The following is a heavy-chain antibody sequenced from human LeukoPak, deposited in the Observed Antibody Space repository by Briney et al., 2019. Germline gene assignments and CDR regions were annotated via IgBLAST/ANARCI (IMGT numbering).Heavy chain of an antibody. V-gene: IGHV4-59*01. CDR2: IYYSGST. CDR3: ARAQVRGVSNWFDP. J-gene: IGHJ5*02. D-gene: IGHD3-10*01. CDR1: GGSISSYY. Sequence: SETLSLTCTVSGGSISSYYWSWIRQPPGKGLEWIGYIYYSGSTNYNPSLTSRVTISEDTSKNQFSLKLSSVTAADTAVYYCARAQVRGVSNWFDPWGQGTLVTVSS.